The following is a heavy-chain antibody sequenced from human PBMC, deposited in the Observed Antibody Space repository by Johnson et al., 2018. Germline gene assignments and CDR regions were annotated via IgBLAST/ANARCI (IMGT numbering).Heavy chain of an antibody. J-gene: IGHJ3*01. V-gene: IGHV3-49*03. CDR1: GFTFGDYA. CDR3: HPGHQRDAFDF. Sequence: EVQLVESGGGLVQPGRSLRLSCTASGFTFGDYAMSWFRQAPGKGLEGVGFIRSKAYGGTTEYAASVKGRFTISRDDSKSIAYLQMNSLKIEDTAVYYCHPGHQRDAFDFWGQGTKVTVSS. CDR2: IRSKAYGGTT.